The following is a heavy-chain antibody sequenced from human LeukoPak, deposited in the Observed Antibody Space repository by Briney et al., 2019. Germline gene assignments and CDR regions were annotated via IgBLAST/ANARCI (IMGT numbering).Heavy chain of an antibody. CDR2: INHSGST. CDR3: ARGLRRYYYYGMDV. J-gene: IGHJ6*02. Sequence: SETLSLTCAVYGGSFSGYYWSWIRQPPGKGLEWIGEINHSGSTNYNPSLKSRVTISVDTSKNQFSLKLSSVTAADTAVYYCARGLRRYYYYGMDVWGQGTTVTVSS. CDR1: GGSFSGYY. V-gene: IGHV4-34*01.